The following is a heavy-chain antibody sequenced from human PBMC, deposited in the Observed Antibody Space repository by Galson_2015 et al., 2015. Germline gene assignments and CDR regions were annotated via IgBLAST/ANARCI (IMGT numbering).Heavy chain of an antibody. CDR2: INPSGGST. D-gene: IGHD6-13*01. CDR3: ATIAAPASRGFDY. CDR1: GDTFTSYY. V-gene: IGHV1-46*01. J-gene: IGHJ4*02. Sequence: SVKVCGKACGDTFTSYYMHWVRQAPGQGLEWMRIINPSGGSTSYAQKFQGRVNMTRDTSTSTFYMELSSLRSEVTAVYYCATIAAPASRGFDYWGQGTLFTVSS.